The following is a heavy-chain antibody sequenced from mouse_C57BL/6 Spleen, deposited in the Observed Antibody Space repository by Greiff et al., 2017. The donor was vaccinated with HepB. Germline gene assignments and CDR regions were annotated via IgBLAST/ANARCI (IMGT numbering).Heavy chain of an antibody. Sequence: VQLQQSGPELVKPGASVKISCKASGYTFTDYYMNWVKQSHGKSLEWIGDINPNNGGTSYNQKFKGKATLTVDKSSSTAYMELRSLTSEDSAVYYCARGYYGYDLAWFAYWGQGTLVTVSA. V-gene: IGHV1-26*01. CDR3: ARGYYGYDLAWFAY. D-gene: IGHD2-2*01. CDR2: INPNNGGT. CDR1: GYTFTDYY. J-gene: IGHJ3*01.